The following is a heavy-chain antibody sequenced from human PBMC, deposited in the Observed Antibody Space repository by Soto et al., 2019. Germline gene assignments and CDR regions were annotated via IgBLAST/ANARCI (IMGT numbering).Heavy chain of an antibody. D-gene: IGHD1-7*01. CDR1: GFTFSSYS. CDR2: ITSSSTLL. Sequence: GGSLRLSCAASGFTFSSYSVNWVRQPPGKGLEWVSAITSSSTLLYYADRLKGRFTISRDNARNSLHLQMHSLRAEDTAVYSCARETASGTTNLDYWGQGTLVTVSS. V-gene: IGHV3-21*01. CDR3: ARETASGTTNLDY. J-gene: IGHJ4*02.